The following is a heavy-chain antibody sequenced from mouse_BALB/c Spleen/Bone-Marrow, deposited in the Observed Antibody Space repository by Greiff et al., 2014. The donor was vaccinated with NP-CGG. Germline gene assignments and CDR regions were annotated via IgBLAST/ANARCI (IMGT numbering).Heavy chain of an antibody. CDR1: GFSLTSYG. Sequence: QVQLKESGPGLVQPSQSLSITCTVSGFSLTSYGVHWVRQPPGKGLEWLGVIWSGGNTDYNATFISRLSISKDNFKSRVFFKMNSLQADDTAIYYCAGAYYRYAMDYRGQGTSVTVSS. D-gene: IGHD2-14*01. V-gene: IGHV2-4*02. J-gene: IGHJ4*01. CDR2: IWSGGNT. CDR3: AGAYYRYAMDY.